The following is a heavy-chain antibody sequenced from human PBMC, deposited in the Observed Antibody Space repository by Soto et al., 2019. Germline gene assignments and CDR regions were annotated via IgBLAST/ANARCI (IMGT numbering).Heavy chain of an antibody. CDR1: GFSFRDYY. CDR3: ARDRLPMVVVVMGWFDP. V-gene: IGHV3-11*01. CDR2: ISGSGNTI. Sequence: QVQLVESGGALVKPGGSLRLSCAASGFSFRDYYMSWIRQAPGKGLEWISYISGSGNTIYYADSVKGRFIISRDNAKNPLFRQMNSLRADATAVYYCARDRLPMVVVVMGWFDPWGQGTLVTVSS. D-gene: IGHD3-22*01. J-gene: IGHJ5*02.